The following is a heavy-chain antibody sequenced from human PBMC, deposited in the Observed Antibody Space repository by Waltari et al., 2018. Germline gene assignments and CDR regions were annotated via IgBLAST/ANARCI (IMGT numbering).Heavy chain of an antibody. Sequence: QLQLQESGPGLVKPSETLSLTCTVSGGSISSSRYYWGWIRQPPGKGLEWIGSIYYSGSTYYNPSLKSRVTISVDTSKNQFSLKLSSVTAADTAVYYCARHEGDGYPPMGYWGQGTLVTVSS. CDR2: IYYSGST. V-gene: IGHV4-39*01. D-gene: IGHD5-12*01. J-gene: IGHJ4*02. CDR3: ARHEGDGYPPMGY. CDR1: GGSISSSRYY.